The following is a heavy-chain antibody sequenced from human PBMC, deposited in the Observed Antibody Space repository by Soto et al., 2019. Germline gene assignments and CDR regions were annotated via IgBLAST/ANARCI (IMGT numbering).Heavy chain of an antibody. Sequence: GASVTVSCKASGYTFTSYGISWVRQAPGQGLEWMGWISAYNGNTNYAQKLQGRVTMTTDTSTSTAYMELRSLRSDDTAVYYCARAGGVVPAAQRGRRITDHYYYYMDVWGQGTTVTVSS. CDR2: ISAYNGNT. CDR3: ARAGGVVPAAQRGRRITDHYYYYMDV. CDR1: GYTFTSYG. D-gene: IGHD2-2*01. J-gene: IGHJ6*03. V-gene: IGHV1-18*01.